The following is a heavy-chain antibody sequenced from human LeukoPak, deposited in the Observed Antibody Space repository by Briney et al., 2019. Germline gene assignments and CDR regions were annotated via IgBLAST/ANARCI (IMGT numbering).Heavy chain of an antibody. Sequence: ASVKVSCKAFGYSFTGYHLHWVRQAPRQGLEWMGWVNPKTGGTNYARKFQGRVTMTRDTSINTVNMELSRLTSDDTAVYYCAREFSSKLEWLAYVTGDEAFDVWGHGKMITVS. J-gene: IGHJ3*01. D-gene: IGHD3-3*01. CDR1: GYSFTGYH. CDR3: AREFSSKLEWLAYVTGDEAFDV. V-gene: IGHV1-2*02. CDR2: VNPKTGGT.